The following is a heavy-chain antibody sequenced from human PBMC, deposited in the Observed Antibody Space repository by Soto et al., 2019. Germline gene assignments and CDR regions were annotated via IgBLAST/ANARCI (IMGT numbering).Heavy chain of an antibody. CDR3: ARILNIRNWFDP. J-gene: IGHJ5*02. CDR2: INHSGST. D-gene: IGHD1-20*01. Sequence: SETLSLTYAVYGGSFSGYYWTWILQPPGKGLEWIGEINHSGSTNYNPSLNSLVTISVDTSKNQFSLKLSSVTAADTAVYYCARILNIRNWFDPWGQGTLVTVS. V-gene: IGHV4-34*01. CDR1: GGSFSGYY.